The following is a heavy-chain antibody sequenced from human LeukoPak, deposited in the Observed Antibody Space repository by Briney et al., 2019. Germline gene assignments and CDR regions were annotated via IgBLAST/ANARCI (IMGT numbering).Heavy chain of an antibody. J-gene: IGHJ4*02. D-gene: IGHD5-12*01. CDR2: ISGSGGST. CDR1: GFTFSSYA. Sequence: GGSLRLSCAASGFTFSSYAMSWVRQAPGKGLEWVSAISGSGGSTYYADSVKGRFTISRDNAKNSLYLQMNSLRAEDTAVYYCARDPSVLATISTTFDYWGQGTLVTVSS. V-gene: IGHV3-23*01. CDR3: ARDPSVLATISTTFDY.